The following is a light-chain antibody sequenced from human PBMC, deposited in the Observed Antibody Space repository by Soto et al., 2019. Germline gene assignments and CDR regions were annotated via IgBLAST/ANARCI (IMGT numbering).Light chain of an antibody. J-gene: IGLJ3*02. CDR3: SSFASSNTWV. CDR1: SSDVGAYNY. CDR2: EVT. V-gene: IGLV2-8*01. Sequence: QSALTQPPSASGSPGQSVTISCTGTSSDVGAYNYVSWYQQHAGKAPKLGIYEVTKRPAGVPDRFSGSKSANAASLTVSVLQAEDEADYYGSSFASSNTWVFGGGTKLTVL.